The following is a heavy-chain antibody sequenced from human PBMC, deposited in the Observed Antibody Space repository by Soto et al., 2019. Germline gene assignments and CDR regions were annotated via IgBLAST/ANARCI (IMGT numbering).Heavy chain of an antibody. CDR3: AKHWGLYGSGSYYDY. J-gene: IGHJ4*02. Sequence: EVQLLESGGGLVQPGGSLRLSCAASGFTFSSYAMSWVRQAPGKGLEWVSAISGSGGSTYYADSVKGRFTISRDNSKNTLYLQMNSLRAKDTAVYYCAKHWGLYGSGSYYDYWGQGTLVTVSS. V-gene: IGHV3-23*01. CDR2: ISGSGGST. D-gene: IGHD3-10*01. CDR1: GFTFSSYA.